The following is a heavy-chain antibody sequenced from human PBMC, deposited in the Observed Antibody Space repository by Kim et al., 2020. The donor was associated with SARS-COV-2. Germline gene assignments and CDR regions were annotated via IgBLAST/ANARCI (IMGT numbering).Heavy chain of an antibody. CDR2: ISYDGSNK. J-gene: IGHJ6*02. Sequence: GGSLRLSCAASGFTFSSYAMHWVRQAPGKGLEWVAVISYDGSNKYYADSVKGRFTISRDNSKNTLYLQMNSLRAEDTAVYYCARDLGESGSWYYYYYGMDVWGQGTTVTVSS. V-gene: IGHV3-30*04. CDR1: GFTFSSYA. CDR3: ARDLGESGSWYYYYYGMDV. D-gene: IGHD1-26*01.